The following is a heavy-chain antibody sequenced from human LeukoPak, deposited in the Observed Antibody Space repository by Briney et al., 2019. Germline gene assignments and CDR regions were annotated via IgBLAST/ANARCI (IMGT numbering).Heavy chain of an antibody. V-gene: IGHV4-4*07. CDR2: VYSSGTT. CDR3: ARELLGAVRPLGV. D-gene: IGHD1-26*01. Sequence: NPSETLSLTCSVSGDSISSYFWSWIRQPAGKGLEWIGRVYSSGTTNYNPSLKSRITMSIDTSKNQFSLKLSSVTAADTAVYYCARELLGAVRPLGVWGKGTTVTVSS. J-gene: IGHJ6*04. CDR1: GDSISSYF.